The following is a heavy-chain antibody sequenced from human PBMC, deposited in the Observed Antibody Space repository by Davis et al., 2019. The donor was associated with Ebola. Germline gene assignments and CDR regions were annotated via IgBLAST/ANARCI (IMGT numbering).Heavy chain of an antibody. Sequence: ASVKVSCKASGYTFTSYAMHWVRQAPGQRLEWMGWINAGNGNTKYSQKFQGRVTMTRDTSTSTVYMELSSLRSEDTAVYYCARSGIAAAAYYFDYWGQGTLVTVSS. CDR2: INAGNGNT. J-gene: IGHJ4*02. CDR1: GYTFTSYA. CDR3: ARSGIAAAAYYFDY. D-gene: IGHD6-13*01. V-gene: IGHV1-3*01.